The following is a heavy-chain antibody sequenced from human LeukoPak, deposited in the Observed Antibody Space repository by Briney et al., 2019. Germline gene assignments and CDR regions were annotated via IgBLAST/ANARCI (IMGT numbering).Heavy chain of an antibody. CDR2: IYPGDSDT. J-gene: IGHJ5*02. D-gene: IGHD3-9*01. CDR1: GYSFTSYW. Sequence: GESLKISCKGSGYSFTSYWIGWVRQMPGKGLEWMGIIYPGDSDTRYSPSFQGQVTISADKSISTAYLQWSSLKASDTAMYYCARSRADILTGYPSSWFDPWGQGTLVTVSS. CDR3: ARSRADILTGYPSSWFDP. V-gene: IGHV5-51*01.